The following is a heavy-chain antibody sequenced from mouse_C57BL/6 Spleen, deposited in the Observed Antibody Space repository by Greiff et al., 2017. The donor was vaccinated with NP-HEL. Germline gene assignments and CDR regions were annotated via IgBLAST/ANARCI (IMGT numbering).Heavy chain of an antibody. Sequence: EVQLQQSGPELVKPGASVKISCKASGYTFTDYYMNWVKQSHGKSLEWIGDINPNNGGTSYNQKFKGKATLTVDKSSSTAYMELRSLTSEDSAVYYCAREGSNFAYWGQGTLVTVSA. D-gene: IGHD1-1*01. CDR3: AREGSNFAY. CDR2: INPNNGGT. J-gene: IGHJ3*01. CDR1: GYTFTDYY. V-gene: IGHV1-26*01.